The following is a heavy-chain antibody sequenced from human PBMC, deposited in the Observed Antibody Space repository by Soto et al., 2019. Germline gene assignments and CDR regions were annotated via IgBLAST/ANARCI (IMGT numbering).Heavy chain of an antibody. V-gene: IGHV3-7*05. J-gene: IGHJ4*02. CDR1: GFTFSSYW. D-gene: IGHD6-6*01. Sequence: PGGSLRLSWAASGFTFSSYWMSWVRQAPGKGLEWVANIKQDGSEKYYVDSVKGRFTISRDNAKNSLYLQMNSLRAEDTAVYYCARDESEYSSSPFDYWGKGTLVTVS. CDR3: ARDESEYSSSPFDY. CDR2: IKQDGSEK.